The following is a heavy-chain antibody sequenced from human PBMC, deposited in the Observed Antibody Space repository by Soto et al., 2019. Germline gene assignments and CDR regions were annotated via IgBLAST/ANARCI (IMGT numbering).Heavy chain of an antibody. CDR3: ARALPPDYGDYGGGRDV. D-gene: IGHD4-17*01. CDR2: IYYSGST. J-gene: IGHJ6*02. V-gene: IGHV4-61*01. CDR1: GGSVSSGSYY. Sequence: PSETLSLTCTVSGGSVSSGSYYWSWIRQPPGKGLEWIGYIYYSGSTNYNPSLKSRVTISVDTSKNQFSLKLSSVTAADTAVYYCARALPPDYGDYGGGRDVWGQGTTVTVSS.